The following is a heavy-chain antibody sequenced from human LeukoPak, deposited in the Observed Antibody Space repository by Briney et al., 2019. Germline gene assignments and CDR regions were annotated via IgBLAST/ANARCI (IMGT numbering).Heavy chain of an antibody. V-gene: IGHV3-13*01. D-gene: IGHD3-10*01. CDR3: TRDGTVIRGLPRRARTFYGMDV. Sequence: GGSLRLSCAASGFTFSNYDMHWVRQVTGKGLEWVSGIDNAGDTYYSDSVRGRFTISRENAKNSLYLQVDSLRAEDTAVYYCTRDGTVIRGLPRRARTFYGMDVWGQGTTVTVSS. J-gene: IGHJ6*02. CDR1: GFTFSNYD. CDR2: IDNAGDT.